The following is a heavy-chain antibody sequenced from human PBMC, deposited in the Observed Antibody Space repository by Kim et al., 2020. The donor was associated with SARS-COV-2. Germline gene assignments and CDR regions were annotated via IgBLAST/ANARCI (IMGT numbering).Heavy chain of an antibody. V-gene: IGHV1-18*04. CDR3: ARDQSRSGYDFGYYYYGMDV. Sequence: ASVKVSCKASGYTFTSYGISWVRQAPGQGLEWMGWISAYNGNTNYAQKLQGRVTMTTDTSTSTAYMELRSLRSDDTAVYYCARDQSRSGYDFGYYYYGMDVWGQGTTVTVSS. D-gene: IGHD5-12*01. CDR2: ISAYNGNT. J-gene: IGHJ6*02. CDR1: GYTFTSYG.